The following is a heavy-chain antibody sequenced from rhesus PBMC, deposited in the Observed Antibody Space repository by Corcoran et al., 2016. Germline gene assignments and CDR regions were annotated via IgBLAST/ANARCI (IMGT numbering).Heavy chain of an antibody. CDR2: ITYSGST. CDR1: GGSISSGYYY. Sequence: QVQLQESGPGLVKPSETLSLTCAVSGGSISSGYYYWSWIRQPPGKGLEWIGYITYSGSTSYNPSLKSRVTSSRDTSKNQFSLKLSSVTAADTAVYYCARVAAADPDYWGQGVLVTVSS. CDR3: ARVAAADPDY. D-gene: IGHD6-25*01. V-gene: IGHV4-122*02. J-gene: IGHJ4*01.